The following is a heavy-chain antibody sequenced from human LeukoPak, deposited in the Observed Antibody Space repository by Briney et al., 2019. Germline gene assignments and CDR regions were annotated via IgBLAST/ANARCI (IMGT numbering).Heavy chain of an antibody. V-gene: IGHV4-59*01. Sequence: SETLSLTCTVSGDSISSYFWSWIRQPPGKGLEWIGYVYYSGTTNYNPSLKSRVTISVDTSKNQFSLKPSSVTAADTAVYYCARADWNDLGGYYFDYWGQGTLVTVSS. CDR3: ARADWNDLGGYYFDY. D-gene: IGHD1-1*01. CDR1: GDSISSYF. J-gene: IGHJ4*02. CDR2: VYYSGTT.